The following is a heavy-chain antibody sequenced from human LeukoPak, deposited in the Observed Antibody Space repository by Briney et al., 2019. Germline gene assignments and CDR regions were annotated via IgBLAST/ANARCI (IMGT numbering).Heavy chain of an antibody. V-gene: IGHV3-23*01. J-gene: IGHJ4*02. Sequence: GGSLRLSCAASGFTFSSYAMSWVRQAPGKGLEWVSSISGSGGSTYYADYVKGRFTISRDNSKNTLDLQMNGLRAEDTAVYYCAKSSLVTPYDYWGQGTLVSVSS. CDR1: GFTFSSYA. CDR3: AKSSLVTPYDY. D-gene: IGHD2-15*01. CDR2: ISGSGGST.